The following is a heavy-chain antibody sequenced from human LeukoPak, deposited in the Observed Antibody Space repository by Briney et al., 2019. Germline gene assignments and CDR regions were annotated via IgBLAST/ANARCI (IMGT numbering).Heavy chain of an antibody. Sequence: ASVKVSCKASGYTFTSYDINWVRQATGQGLEWMGWMNPNSGNTGYAQKFQGRVTMTRNTSISTAYMELSSLRSEDTAVYYCARGVIVVVPAARFDPWGQGTLVTVSS. V-gene: IGHV1-8*01. CDR1: GYTFTSYD. CDR3: ARGVIVVVPAARFDP. J-gene: IGHJ5*02. CDR2: MNPNSGNT. D-gene: IGHD2-2*01.